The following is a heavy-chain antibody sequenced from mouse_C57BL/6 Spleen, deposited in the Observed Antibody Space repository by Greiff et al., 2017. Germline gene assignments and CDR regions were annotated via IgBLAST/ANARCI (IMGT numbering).Heavy chain of an antibody. Sequence: QVQLQQPGAELVRPGSSVKLSCKASGYTFTSYWMHWVKQRPIQGLEWIGNIDPSDSETHYNQKFKDKATLTVDKSSSTAYMQLSSLTSEDSAVYYCARSGDYGNYVWYFDVWGTGTTVTVSS. CDR1: GYTFTSYW. CDR2: IDPSDSET. CDR3: ARSGDYGNYVWYFDV. J-gene: IGHJ1*03. V-gene: IGHV1-52*01. D-gene: IGHD2-1*01.